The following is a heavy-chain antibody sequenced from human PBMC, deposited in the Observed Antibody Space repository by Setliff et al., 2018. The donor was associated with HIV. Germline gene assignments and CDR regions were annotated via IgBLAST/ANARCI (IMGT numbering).Heavy chain of an antibody. J-gene: IGHJ6*02. CDR2: LYPGDSDT. CDR3: ARLGGICSGGSCTALAYTMDV. Sequence: PGESLKISCKGSGYSFSSYWIGWVRQMPGKCLEWMGILYPGDSDTRYSPSFQVKVTISANKSIITAYLKCSSLKASDTDMYYCARLGGICSGGSCTALAYTMDVWRRGTTVTVSS. V-gene: IGHV5-51*01. CDR1: GYSFSSYW. D-gene: IGHD2-15*01.